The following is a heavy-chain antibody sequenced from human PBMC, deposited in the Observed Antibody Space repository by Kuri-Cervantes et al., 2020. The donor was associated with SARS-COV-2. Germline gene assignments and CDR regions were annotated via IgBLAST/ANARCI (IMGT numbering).Heavy chain of an antibody. V-gene: IGHV4-38-2*01. Sequence: ESLKISCAVSGYSISSGYYWGWIRQPPGKGLEWIGSIYHSGSTYYNPSLKSRVTISVDTSKNQFSLKLSSVTAADTAVYYCARGNWELRNWYFDRWGRGTLVTVSS. J-gene: IGHJ2*01. D-gene: IGHD1-26*01. CDR1: GYSISSGYY. CDR2: IYHSGST. CDR3: ARGNWELRNWYFDR.